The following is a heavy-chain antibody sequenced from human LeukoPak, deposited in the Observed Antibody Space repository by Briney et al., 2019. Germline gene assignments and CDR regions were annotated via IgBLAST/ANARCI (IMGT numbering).Heavy chain of an antibody. D-gene: IGHD1-26*01. CDR1: GFTFSSYW. CDR3: ARVGATIRIYFDY. CDR2: IKQDGSEK. J-gene: IGHJ4*02. Sequence: PGGFLRLSCAASGFTFSSYWMSWVRQAPGKGLEWVANIKQDGSEKYYVDSVKGRFTISRDNAKNSLYLQMNSLRAEDTAVYYCARVGATIRIYFDYWGQGTLVTVSS. V-gene: IGHV3-7*01.